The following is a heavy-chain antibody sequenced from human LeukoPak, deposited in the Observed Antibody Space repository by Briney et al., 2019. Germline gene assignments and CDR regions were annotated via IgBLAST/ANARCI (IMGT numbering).Heavy chain of an antibody. V-gene: IGHV3-9*01. D-gene: IGHD3-10*01. J-gene: IGHJ6*02. Sequence: PGRSLRLSCAASGFTFDDFAMHWVRQGPGKGLEWVSSISWNSLRIEYADSVKGRFTISRDNAEKSLYLQMNSLTAEDTAFYYCVKDLGPGHPDPRGYGTDVWAKGPGSPSP. CDR3: VKDLGPGHPDPRGYGTDV. CDR2: ISWNSLRI. CDR1: GFTFDDFA.